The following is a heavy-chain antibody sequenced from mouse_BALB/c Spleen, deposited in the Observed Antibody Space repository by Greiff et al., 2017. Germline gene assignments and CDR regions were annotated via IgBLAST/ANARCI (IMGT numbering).Heavy chain of an antibody. CDR2: ISYSGST. J-gene: IGHJ4*01. Sequence: EVKLLESGPSLVKPSQTLSLTCSVTGDSITSGYWNWIRKFPGNKLEYMGYISYSGSTYYNPSLKSRISITRDTSKNQYYLQLNSVTTEDTATYYCARYNDYDYAMDYWGQGTSVTVSS. V-gene: IGHV3-8*02. CDR1: GDSITSGY. D-gene: IGHD2-4*01. CDR3: ARYNDYDYAMDY.